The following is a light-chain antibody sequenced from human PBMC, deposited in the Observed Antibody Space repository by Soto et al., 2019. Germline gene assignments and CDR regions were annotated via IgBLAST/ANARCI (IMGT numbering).Light chain of an antibody. V-gene: IGLV2-8*01. CDR3: SSYAGSNIGV. J-gene: IGLJ1*01. CDR1: SSDVGGYNY. Sequence: QSALTQPPSASGSPGQSVTISCTGTSSDVGGYNYVSWYQQHPGKAPKLIIYEVNKRPSGVPDRFSGSKSGNTASLTVSGLQAGDEADYYCSSYAGSNIGVFGTGTKVTVL. CDR2: EVN.